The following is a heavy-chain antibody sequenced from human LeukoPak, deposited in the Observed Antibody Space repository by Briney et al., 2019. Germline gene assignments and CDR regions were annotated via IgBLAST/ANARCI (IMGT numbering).Heavy chain of an antibody. J-gene: IGHJ4*02. V-gene: IGHV3-33*06. D-gene: IGHD3-22*01. CDR3: AKVTDSSGYFPSDY. CDR1: GFTFSTYA. CDR2: IWYDGSNK. Sequence: GGSLRLSCAAAGFTFSTYAMHWVRQAPGKGLGWVAVIWYDGSNKYYADSVKGRSTISRDNSKNTLYLQMNSLSADDTAVYYCAKVTDSSGYFPSDYWGQGTLVTASS.